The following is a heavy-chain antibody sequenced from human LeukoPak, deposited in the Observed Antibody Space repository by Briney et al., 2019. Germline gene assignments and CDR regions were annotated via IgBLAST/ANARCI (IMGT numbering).Heavy chain of an antibody. V-gene: IGHV3-23*01. Sequence: GGSLRLSCAASGFTFSSYAMSWVRQAPGKGLEWVSTISGSGGSTYYADSVKGRFTISRDNSKNTLYLQMNSLRAEDTAVYYCAKDRKSGSVRYYFDYWGQGTLVTVSS. CDR2: ISGSGGST. CDR1: GFTFSSYA. J-gene: IGHJ4*02. CDR3: AKDRKSGSVRYYFDY. D-gene: IGHD1-26*01.